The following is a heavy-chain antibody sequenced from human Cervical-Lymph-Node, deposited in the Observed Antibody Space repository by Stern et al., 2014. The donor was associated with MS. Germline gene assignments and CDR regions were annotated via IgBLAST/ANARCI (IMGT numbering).Heavy chain of an antibody. Sequence: QLVQSGPEVKKPGESLKISCKASGYSFTTYWIGWVRQMSGEGLEWLGIIYPRDSDARLSPSFQGQVTISVDKSITTAYLQWSSLKASDSAMYYCARRGPAAEIDFWGQGTLVTVSS. V-gene: IGHV5-51*01. CDR1: GYSFTTYW. CDR3: ARRGPAAEIDF. CDR2: IYPRDSDA. D-gene: IGHD6-13*01. J-gene: IGHJ4*02.